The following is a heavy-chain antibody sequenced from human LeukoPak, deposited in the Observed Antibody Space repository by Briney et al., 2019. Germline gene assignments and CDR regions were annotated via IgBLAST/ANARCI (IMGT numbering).Heavy chain of an antibody. V-gene: IGHV4-61*01. D-gene: IGHD3-10*01. CDR3: AKFEPGRWFDP. J-gene: IGHJ5*02. CDR2: MHDSGST. CDR1: GYSISTGYY. Sequence: PSETLSLTCTVSGYSISTGYYWDWIRQPPGKGMEWIGYMHDSGSTNHNPSLKSRVTMSVDTSKNQFSLKLTSVTAADTAVYYCAKFEPGRWFDPWGQGTLVTVSS.